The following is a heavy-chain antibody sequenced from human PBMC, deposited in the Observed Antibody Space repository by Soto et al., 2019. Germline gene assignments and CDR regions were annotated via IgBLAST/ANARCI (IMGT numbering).Heavy chain of an antibody. CDR3: ARADIVVGSYMRI. Sequence: PGGSLRLSCEVSGLTYSTAWMHWVRQAPGKGLVWVSSINRDGSVTNYADSVKGRFTISRDSAEKTLYLQINSLRADDTGVYYCARADIVVGSYMRIWGQGTTVDVSS. V-gene: IGHV3-74*01. CDR1: GLTYSTAW. CDR2: INRDGSVT. J-gene: IGHJ6*02. D-gene: IGHD2-2*01.